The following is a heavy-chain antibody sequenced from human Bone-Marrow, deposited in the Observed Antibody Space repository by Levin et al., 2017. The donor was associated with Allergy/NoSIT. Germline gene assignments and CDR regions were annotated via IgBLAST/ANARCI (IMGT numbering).Heavy chain of an antibody. CDR1: GDSVSGNSGS. CDR2: TFYRSKWYN. V-gene: IGHV6-1*01. CDR3: ARALTGDRRYFDY. Sequence: SETLSLTCAISGDSVSGNSGSWNWIRQSPSRGLEWLGRTFYRSKWYNDCALSVKSRITINPDTSKNQFSLQLNSVTPEDTAVYYCARALTGDRRYFDYWGQGMLVIVSS. D-gene: IGHD7-27*01. J-gene: IGHJ4*02.